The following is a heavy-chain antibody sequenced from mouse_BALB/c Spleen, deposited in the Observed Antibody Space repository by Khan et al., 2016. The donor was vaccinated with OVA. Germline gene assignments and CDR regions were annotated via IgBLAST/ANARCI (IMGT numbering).Heavy chain of an antibody. Sequence: QVQLQQPGPELVKPRASVRISCKASDYTFTSYYIHWVKQRPGQGLEWIGWIYPGNVNTEYNERFTGKATMTAEKSSNKAYMQLSSLTSEDSSVYVCARAGYGSFAYWGQGTLVTVS. J-gene: IGHJ3*01. CDR1: DYTFTSYY. D-gene: IGHD2-10*02. CDR2: IYPGNVNT. V-gene: IGHV1S56*01. CDR3: ARAGYGSFAY.